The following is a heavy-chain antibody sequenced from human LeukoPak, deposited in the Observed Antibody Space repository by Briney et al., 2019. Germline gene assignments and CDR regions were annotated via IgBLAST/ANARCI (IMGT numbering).Heavy chain of an antibody. V-gene: IGHV3-23*01. CDR1: GFTFSSYA. Sequence: GGSLRLSCAASGFTFSSYAMSWVRQAPGKGLEWVSAISGSGGSTYYADSVKGRFTISRDNSKNTLYLQMNSLRAEDTAVYYCAKGVQDIVVVPAAIFDYWGQGTLVTVSS. CDR2: ISGSGGST. CDR3: AKGVQDIVVVPAAIFDY. J-gene: IGHJ4*02. D-gene: IGHD2-2*01.